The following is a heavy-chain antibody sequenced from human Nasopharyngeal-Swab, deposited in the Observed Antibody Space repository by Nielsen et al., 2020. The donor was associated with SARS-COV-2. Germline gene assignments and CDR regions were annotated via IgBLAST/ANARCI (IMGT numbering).Heavy chain of an antibody. V-gene: IGHV4-61*01. CDR3: AREGYYDSSGYLRGAFDI. D-gene: IGHD3-22*01. Sequence: SETLSLTCTVSGGSVSSGSYYWSWIRQPPGKGLEWIGYIYYSGSTNYNPSLKSRVTISVDTSKNQFSLKLSSVTAADTAVYYCAREGYYDSSGYLRGAFDIWGQGTMVTVSS. J-gene: IGHJ3*02. CDR1: GGSVSSGSYY. CDR2: IYYSGST.